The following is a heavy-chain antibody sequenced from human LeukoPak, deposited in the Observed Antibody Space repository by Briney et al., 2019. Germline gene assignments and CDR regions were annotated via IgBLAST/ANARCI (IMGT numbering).Heavy chain of an antibody. Sequence: SETLSLTCTVSGGSISSYYWSWIRQPPGKGLERIGYIYYSGSTNYNPSLKSRVTISVDTSKNQFSLKLSSVTAADTAVYYCASRVKYSSGWYIDYWGQGTLVTVSS. V-gene: IGHV4-59*01. D-gene: IGHD6-19*01. CDR1: GGSISSYY. CDR3: ASRVKYSSGWYIDY. CDR2: IYYSGST. J-gene: IGHJ4*02.